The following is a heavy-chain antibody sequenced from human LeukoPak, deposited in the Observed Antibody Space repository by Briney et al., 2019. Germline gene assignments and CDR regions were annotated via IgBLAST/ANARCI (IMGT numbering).Heavy chain of an antibody. CDR3: ARVPLYDYVWGSYRPPPPYYFGY. Sequence: ASVKVSCKASGYTFTSYAMNWVRQAPGQGLEWMGWINTNTGNPTYAQGFTGRFVFSLDTSVSTAYLQISSLKAEDTAVYYCARVPLYDYVWGSYRPPPPYYFGYWGQGTLVTVSS. V-gene: IGHV7-4-1*02. CDR2: INTNTGNP. CDR1: GYTFTSYA. D-gene: IGHD3-16*02. J-gene: IGHJ4*02.